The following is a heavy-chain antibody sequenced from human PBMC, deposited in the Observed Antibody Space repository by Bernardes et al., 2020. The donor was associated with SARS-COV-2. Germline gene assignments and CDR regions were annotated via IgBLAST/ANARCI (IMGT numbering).Heavy chain of an antibody. CDR2: ISGRGGNT. J-gene: IGHJ4*02. CDR3: AKFGDCSGDYCEGYYFDY. Sequence: GSLRLSCAASGLNFSNYALGWVRQAPGRGLEWVSAISGRGGNTYYADSVKGRFTISRDNSKNTLHLQMNNLRAEDTAVFYCAKFGDCSGDYCEGYYFDYWGQGTLVTVSS. D-gene: IGHD3-22*01. CDR1: GLNFSNYA. V-gene: IGHV3-23*01.